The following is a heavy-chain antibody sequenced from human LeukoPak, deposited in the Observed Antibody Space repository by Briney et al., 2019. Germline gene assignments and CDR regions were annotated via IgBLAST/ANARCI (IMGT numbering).Heavy chain of an antibody. Sequence: SETLSLTCTVSGGSISSYYWSWIRQPPGKGLEWIGYIYTSGSTNYNPSLKSRVTISVDTSKNQFSLKLSSVTAADTAVYYCARGGFPDAYGDYPNFDYWGQGTLVTVSS. D-gene: IGHD4-17*01. V-gene: IGHV4-4*09. CDR3: ARGGFPDAYGDYPNFDY. J-gene: IGHJ4*02. CDR1: GGSISSYY. CDR2: IYTSGST.